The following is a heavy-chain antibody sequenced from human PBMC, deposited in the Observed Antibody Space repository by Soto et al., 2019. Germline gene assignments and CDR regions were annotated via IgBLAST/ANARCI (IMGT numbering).Heavy chain of an antibody. Sequence: SETLSLTCTVSGGSISSSSYYWGWIRQPPGKGLEWIGSIYYSGSTYYNPSLKSRLTISVDTSKNQFSLKLSSVTAADTAVYYCARHPYYDFWSGPHGWFDPWGQGTLVTVSS. D-gene: IGHD3-3*01. CDR2: IYYSGST. CDR1: GGSISSSSYY. J-gene: IGHJ5*02. V-gene: IGHV4-39*01. CDR3: ARHPYYDFWSGPHGWFDP.